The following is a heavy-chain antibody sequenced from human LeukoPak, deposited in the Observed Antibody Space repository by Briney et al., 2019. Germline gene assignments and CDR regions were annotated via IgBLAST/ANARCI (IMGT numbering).Heavy chain of an antibody. D-gene: IGHD1-26*01. J-gene: IGHJ4*02. V-gene: IGHV3-30*04. CDR1: GFTFSSYA. Sequence: PGGSLRLSCTASGFTFSSYAMHWVRQAPGKGLEWVAVISYDGRNKYYADSVKGRFTISRDNSKNTLYLQMNSLRAEDTAVYYCAREMERYFDYWGQGTLVTVSS. CDR2: ISYDGRNK. CDR3: AREMERYFDY.